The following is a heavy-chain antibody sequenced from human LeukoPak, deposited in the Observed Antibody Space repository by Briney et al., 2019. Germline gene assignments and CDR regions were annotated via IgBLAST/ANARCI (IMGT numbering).Heavy chain of an antibody. CDR1: GGSISSGGYS. V-gene: IGHV4-30-2*01. Sequence: SQTLSLTCAVSGGSISSGGYSWSWIRQPPGKGLEWIGYIYHSGSNYYNPSLKSRVTISVDRSKNQFSLKLSSVTAADTAVYYCARGRFPMIVALDYWGQGTLVTVSS. CDR2: IYHSGSN. J-gene: IGHJ4*02. D-gene: IGHD3-22*01. CDR3: ARGRFPMIVALDY.